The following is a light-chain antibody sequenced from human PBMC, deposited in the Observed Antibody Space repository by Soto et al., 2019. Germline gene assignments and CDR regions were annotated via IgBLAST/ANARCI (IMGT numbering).Light chain of an antibody. J-gene: IGKJ5*01. CDR2: DAS. V-gene: IGKV3-11*01. CDR1: QSVNNY. Sequence: VLTQPATVSVSPGERPTLSCRASQSVNNYLAWYQQRPGQAPRLLIYDASNRATGVPARFSGSGSGTDFTLTISSLEPEDFAVYYCQQRSSWPPTFGQGTRLEIK. CDR3: QQRSSWPPT.